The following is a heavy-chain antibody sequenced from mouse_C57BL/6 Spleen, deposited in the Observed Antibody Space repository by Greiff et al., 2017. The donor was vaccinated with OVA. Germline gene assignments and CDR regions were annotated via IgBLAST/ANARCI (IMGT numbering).Heavy chain of an antibody. CDR2: INPNNGGT. Sequence: EVKVVESGPELVKPGASVKIPCKASGYTFTDYNMDWVKQSHGKSLEWIGDINPNNGGTIYNQKFKGKATLTVDKSSSTAYMELRSLTSEDTAVYYCAREHYEDAMDYWGQGTSVTVSS. V-gene: IGHV1-18*01. CDR1: GYTFTDYN. CDR3: AREHYEDAMDY. J-gene: IGHJ4*01. D-gene: IGHD2-4*01.